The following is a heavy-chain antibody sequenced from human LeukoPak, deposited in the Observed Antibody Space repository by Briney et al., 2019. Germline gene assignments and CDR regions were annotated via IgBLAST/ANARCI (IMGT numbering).Heavy chain of an antibody. CDR1: GGTFSSYA. CDR3: ARVMIKSINSYGPPTQYFDY. CDR2: IIPIFGTA. V-gene: IGHV1-69*06. Sequence: SVKVSCKASGGTFSSYAISWVRQAPGQGLEWMGGIIPIFGTANYAQKFQGRVTITADKSTSTAYMELSSLRSEDTAVYYCARVMIKSINSYGPPTQYFDYWGQGTLVTVSS. D-gene: IGHD5-18*01. J-gene: IGHJ4*02.